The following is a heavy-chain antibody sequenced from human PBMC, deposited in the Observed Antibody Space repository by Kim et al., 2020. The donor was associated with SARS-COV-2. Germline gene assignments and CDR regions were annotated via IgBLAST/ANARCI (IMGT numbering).Heavy chain of an antibody. CDR3: TTADYDFWSGYSFLDY. Sequence: SVKGRFTISGDDSKSTAYLQMNSLKTEDTAVYYCTTADYDFWSGYSFLDYWGQGTLVTVSS. V-gene: IGHV3-73*01. J-gene: IGHJ4*02. D-gene: IGHD3-3*01.